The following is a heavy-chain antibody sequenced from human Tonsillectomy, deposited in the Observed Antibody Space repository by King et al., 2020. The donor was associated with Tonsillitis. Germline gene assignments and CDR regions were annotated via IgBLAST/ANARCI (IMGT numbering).Heavy chain of an antibody. CDR3: ARTGRDGKKFHWVDGKKFHWFDP. J-gene: IGHJ5*02. V-gene: IGHV7-4-1*02. CDR2: INTNTGNP. CDR1: GYTFTSYA. D-gene: IGHD5-24*01. Sequence: VQLVESGSELKKPGASVKVSCKASGYTFTSYAMNWVRQAPGQGLEWMGWINTNTGNPTYAQGFTGRFVFSLDTSVSTAYLQIISLKAEDTAVYYCARTGRDGKKFHWVDGKKFHWFDPWGQGTLVTVSS.